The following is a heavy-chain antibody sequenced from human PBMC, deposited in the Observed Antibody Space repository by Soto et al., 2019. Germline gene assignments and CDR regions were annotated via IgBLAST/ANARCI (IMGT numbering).Heavy chain of an antibody. CDR1: SGSISSAHW. Sequence: QVQLQESGPGLVKPSGTLSLTCAVSSGSISSAHWWNWVRQPPGKGLEWIGEIYHSGSTNYNPSLKSRVTVSVVKSMNQCSLKLTSVTAADTAVYYCATNSYYSLGGWGQGTTVTVSS. J-gene: IGHJ6*01. CDR2: IYHSGST. CDR3: ATNSYYSLGG. V-gene: IGHV4-4*02.